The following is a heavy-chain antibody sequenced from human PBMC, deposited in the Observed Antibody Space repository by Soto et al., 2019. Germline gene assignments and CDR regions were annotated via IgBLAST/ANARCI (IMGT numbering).Heavy chain of an antibody. V-gene: IGHV3-33*01. J-gene: IGHJ4*02. CDR2: IWYDGSNK. CDR3: ARDGEVLGSLYYFDY. CDR1: GFTFRSYG. Sequence: QVHLVESGGGVVQPGRSLRLSCAASGFTFRSYGMHWVRQAPGKGLEWVAGIWYDGSNKYYADSVKGRFTISRDNSKNTLFLQMNSLRAEDTATYYCARDGEVLGSLYYFDYWGQGTLVTVSS. D-gene: IGHD3-10*01.